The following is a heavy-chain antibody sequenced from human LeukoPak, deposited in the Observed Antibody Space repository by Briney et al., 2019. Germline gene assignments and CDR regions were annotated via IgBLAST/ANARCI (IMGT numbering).Heavy chain of an antibody. CDR2: ISSSSSYI. J-gene: IGHJ3*02. D-gene: IGHD3-9*01. V-gene: IGHV3-21*05. CDR3: ARGGILYDILTGYWPLDAFDI. CDR1: GFTFSSYE. Sequence: GGSLRLSCAASGFTFSSYEMNWVRQAPGKGLEWVSYISSSSSYIYYADSVKGRLTISRDNAKNSLYLQMNSLRAEDTAVYYCARGGILYDILTGYWPLDAFDIWGQGTMVTVSS.